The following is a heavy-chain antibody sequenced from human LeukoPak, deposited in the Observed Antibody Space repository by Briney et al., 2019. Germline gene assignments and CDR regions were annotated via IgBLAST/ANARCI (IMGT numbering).Heavy chain of an antibody. V-gene: IGHV4-38-2*02. J-gene: IGHJ4*02. CDR2: IYHSGST. Sequence: SETLSLTCTVSGYSISSGYYWGWIRQPPGKGLEWIGSIYHSGSTYYNPSLKSRVTISVDTSKNQFSLKLSSVTAADTAVYYCARGSGYWPFDYWGQGTLVTVSS. CDR1: GYSISSGYY. D-gene: IGHD2-8*02. CDR3: ARGSGYWPFDY.